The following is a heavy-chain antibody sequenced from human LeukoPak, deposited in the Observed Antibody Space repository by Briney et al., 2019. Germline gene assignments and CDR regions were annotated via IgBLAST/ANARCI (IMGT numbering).Heavy chain of an antibody. J-gene: IGHJ5*02. V-gene: IGHV4-59*01. D-gene: IGHD6-13*01. CDR3: AREPGYSSSRWYNWFDP. CDR2: IYYSGST. Sequence: ASETLSLTCTVSGGSISSYYWSWIRQPPGKGLEWIGYIYYSGSTNYNPSLKSRVTISVDTSKNQFSLKLSSVTAADAAVYYCAREPGYSSSRWYNWFDPWGQGTLVTVSS. CDR1: GGSISSYY.